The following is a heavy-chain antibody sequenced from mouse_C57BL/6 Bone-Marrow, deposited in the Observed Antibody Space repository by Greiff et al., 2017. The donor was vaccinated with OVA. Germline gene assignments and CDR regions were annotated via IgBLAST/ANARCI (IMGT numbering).Heavy chain of an antibody. Sequence: QVQLKQPGAELVKPGASVKLSCKASGYTFTSYWMQWVKQRPGQGLEWIGEIDPSDSYTNYNQKFKGKATLTVDTSSSTAYMQLSSLTSEDSAVYYCARSLYYYGSKGYWGQGTTLTVSS. CDR3: ARSLYYYGSKGY. CDR1: GYTFTSYW. V-gene: IGHV1-50*01. CDR2: IDPSDSYT. J-gene: IGHJ2*01. D-gene: IGHD1-1*01.